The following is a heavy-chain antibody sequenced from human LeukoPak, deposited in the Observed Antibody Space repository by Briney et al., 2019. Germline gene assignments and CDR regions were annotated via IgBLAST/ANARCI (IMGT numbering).Heavy chain of an antibody. D-gene: IGHD2-21*01. CDR3: ARVRGVVIATCFDY. V-gene: IGHV3-7*01. CDR2: IKQDGSEK. Sequence: GGSLRLSCAASGFTFSSYWMSWVRQAPGKGLEWVNNIKQDGSEKYYVDSVKGRFTISRDNAKNSLYLQMNSLRAEDTAVYYCARVRGVVIATCFDYWGQGTLVTVSS. J-gene: IGHJ4*02. CDR1: GFTFSSYW.